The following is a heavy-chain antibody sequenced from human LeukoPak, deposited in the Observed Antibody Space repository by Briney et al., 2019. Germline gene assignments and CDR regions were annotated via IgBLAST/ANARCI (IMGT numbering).Heavy chain of an antibody. J-gene: IGHJ6*03. V-gene: IGHV1-2*02. Sequence: ASVKVSCKASGYTFTGYYMHWVRQAPGQGLEWMGWINPNSGGTNYAQKFQGRVTMTRDTSISTAYTELSRLRSDDTAVYHCASGGSSTSWEDYYYYMDVWGKGTTVTVSS. CDR3: ASGGSSTSWEDYYYYMDV. CDR2: INPNSGGT. CDR1: GYTFTGYY. D-gene: IGHD2-2*01.